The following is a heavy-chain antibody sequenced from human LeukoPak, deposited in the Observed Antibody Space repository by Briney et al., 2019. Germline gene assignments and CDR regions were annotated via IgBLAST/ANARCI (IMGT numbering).Heavy chain of an antibody. CDR2: IYSGGST. CDR3: ARSYSNHLFGMDV. CDR1: GFTVSSYY. J-gene: IGHJ6*02. Sequence: PGGSLRLSCAASGFTVSSYYMTWVRQAPGKGLEWVSVIYSGGSTYYADSMKSRFAISRDSSKNTLFLQMNSLRAEDTAVYYCARSYSNHLFGMDVWGQGTTVTVS. V-gene: IGHV3-66*01. D-gene: IGHD4-11*01.